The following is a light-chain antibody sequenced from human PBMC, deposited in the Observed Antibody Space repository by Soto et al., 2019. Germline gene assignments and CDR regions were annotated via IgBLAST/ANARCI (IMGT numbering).Light chain of an antibody. Sequence: QSLLTHPASVSGSPGQSITISCTGTHSDIGNYNYVSWYQHLPGKAPKLMIYDVGSRPSGVSSRFSGSKSGNTASLAISGLQAEDEADYYCNSYREDHPRFYVFGTGTKVTVL. CDR3: NSYREDHPRFYV. V-gene: IGLV2-14*03. J-gene: IGLJ1*01. CDR1: HSDIGNYNY. CDR2: DVG.